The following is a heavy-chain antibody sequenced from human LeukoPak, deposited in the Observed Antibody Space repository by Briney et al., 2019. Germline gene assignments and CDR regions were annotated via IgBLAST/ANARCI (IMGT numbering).Heavy chain of an antibody. V-gene: IGHV1-69*13. J-gene: IGHJ6*03. D-gene: IGHD2-2*01. CDR3: ARGPTIVVVSAADYMDV. Sequence: ASVKVSCKASGYTFTSYGISWVRQAPGQGLEWMGGIIPIFGTANYAQKFQGRVTITADESTSTAYMELSSLRSEDTAVYYCARGPTIVVVSAADYMDVWGKGTTVTVSS. CDR2: IIPIFGTA. CDR1: GYTFTSYG.